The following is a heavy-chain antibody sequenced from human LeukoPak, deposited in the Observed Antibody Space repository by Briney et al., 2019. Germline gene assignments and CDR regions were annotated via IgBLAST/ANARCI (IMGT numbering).Heavy chain of an antibody. J-gene: IGHJ4*02. V-gene: IGHV4-59*08. Sequence: SETLSLTCAVYGGSFSGYYWSWIRQPPGKGLEWIGYIYYSGSTNYNPSLKSRVTISVDTSKNQFSLKLSFVTAADTAVYYCARQDGLEYYFDYWGQGTLVTVSS. CDR1: GGSFSGYY. CDR2: IYYSGST. CDR3: ARQDGLEYYFDY. D-gene: IGHD3/OR15-3a*01.